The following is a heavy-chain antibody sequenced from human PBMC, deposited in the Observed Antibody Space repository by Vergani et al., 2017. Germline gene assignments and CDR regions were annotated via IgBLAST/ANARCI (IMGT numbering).Heavy chain of an antibody. CDR2: MNPNSGNT. V-gene: IGHV1-8*01. CDR1: GYTFTSYD. D-gene: IGHD3-3*01. Sequence: QVQLVQSGAEVKKPGASVKVSCKASGYTFTSYDINWVRQATGQGLEWMGWMNPNSGNTGYAQKFQGRVTMTRNTSISTAYMELSSLRSEDTAVYYCAKKPRGEHNPGFLVPRDYWGQGTLVTVSS. J-gene: IGHJ4*02. CDR3: AKKPRGEHNPGFLVPRDY.